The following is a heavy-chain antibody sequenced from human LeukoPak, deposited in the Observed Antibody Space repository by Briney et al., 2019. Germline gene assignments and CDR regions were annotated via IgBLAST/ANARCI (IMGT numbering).Heavy chain of an antibody. V-gene: IGHV4-38-2*01. CDR3: ARNSSGNYFDY. J-gene: IGHJ4*02. CDR1: GNSISNTYY. D-gene: IGHD1-26*01. CDR2: IYNSGST. Sequence: SETLSLTCAVSGNSISNTYYWGWIGQPPGKELEWIGSIYNSGSTHYNPSLKSRVTISVDTSKNQFSLKLSSVAAADTAVYYCARNSSGNYFDYWGQGTLVTVSS.